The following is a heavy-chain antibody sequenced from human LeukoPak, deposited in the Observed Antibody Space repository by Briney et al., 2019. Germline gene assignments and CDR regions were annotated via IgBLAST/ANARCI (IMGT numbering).Heavy chain of an antibody. CDR1: GYTFTGYY. D-gene: IGHD3-16*01. CDR2: INPNSGNT. J-gene: IGHJ6*03. V-gene: IGHV1-8*02. CDR3: ARADYDYVWGSLYLRYYMDV. Sequence: GASVKVSCKASGYTFTGYYMHWVRQAPGQGLEWMGRINPNSGNTGYAQKFQGRVTMTRNTSISTAYMELSSLRSEDTAVYYCARADYDYVWGSLYLRYYMDVWGKGTTVTVSS.